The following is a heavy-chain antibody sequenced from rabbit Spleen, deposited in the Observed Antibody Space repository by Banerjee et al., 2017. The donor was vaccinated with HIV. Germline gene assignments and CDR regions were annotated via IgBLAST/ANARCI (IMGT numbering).Heavy chain of an antibody. V-gene: IGHV1S40*01. D-gene: IGHD6-1*01. J-gene: IGHJ4*01. Sequence: QSLEESGGDLVKPGASLTLTCTASGFSFSSSDYICWVRQAPGKGLEWISCIAGSSSGFTYSATWAKGRFTISKTSSTTVTLQMTSLTAADTATYFCARGYGANSYTQYFTLWGPGTLVTVS. CDR1: GFSFSSSDY. CDR3: ARGYGANSYTQYFTL. CDR2: IAGSSSGFT.